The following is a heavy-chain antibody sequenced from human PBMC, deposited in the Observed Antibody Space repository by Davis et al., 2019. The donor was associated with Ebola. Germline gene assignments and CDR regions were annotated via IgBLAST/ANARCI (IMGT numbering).Heavy chain of an antibody. Sequence: MPSETLSLTCAVYGGSFSGYYWSWIRQPPGKGLEWIGEINHSGSTNYNPSLKSRVTISVDTSKNQFSLKLSPVTAADTAVYYCARRMDVWGQGTTVTVSS. CDR1: GGSFSGYY. J-gene: IGHJ6*02. CDR3: ARRMDV. CDR2: INHSGST. V-gene: IGHV4-34*01.